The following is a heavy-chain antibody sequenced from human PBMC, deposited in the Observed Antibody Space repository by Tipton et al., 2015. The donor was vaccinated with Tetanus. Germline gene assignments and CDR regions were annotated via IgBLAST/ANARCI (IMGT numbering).Heavy chain of an antibody. CDR1: GFSFNVYS. CDR3: ARDMVVTAMGGRHYYHNGLDV. D-gene: IGHD2-21*02. J-gene: IGHJ6*02. V-gene: IGHV3-48*02. CDR2: ISGSGTSI. Sequence: SLRLSCAASGFSFNVYSMSWVRQAPGQGLEWLSDISGSGTSIQYADSAKGRFTISRDNVQKSLYLHMKSLSDDDSAVYYCARDMVVTAMGGRHYYHNGLDVWGQGATVIVSS.